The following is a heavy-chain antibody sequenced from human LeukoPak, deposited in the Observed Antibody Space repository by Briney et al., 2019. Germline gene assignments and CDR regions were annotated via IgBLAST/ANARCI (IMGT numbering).Heavy chain of an antibody. CDR3: ARHGFRSGSFNWFDP. V-gene: IGHV4-34*01. D-gene: IGHD1-26*01. CDR1: GGSFSGYY. CDR2: INHSGST. Sequence: SETLSLTCAVYGGSFSGYYWSWIRQPPGKGLEWIGEINHSGSTNYNPSLKSRVTISVDTSKNQFSLKLSSVTAADTAVYYCARHGFRSGSFNWFDPWGQGTLVTVSS. J-gene: IGHJ5*02.